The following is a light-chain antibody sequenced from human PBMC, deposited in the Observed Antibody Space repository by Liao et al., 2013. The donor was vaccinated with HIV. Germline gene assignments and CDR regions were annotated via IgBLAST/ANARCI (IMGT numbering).Light chain of an antibody. Sequence: SYELTQPPSVSVAPGKTARITCGGNNIGSYSVHWYQHKPGQAPVLVIYYDSDRPSGIPERFSGSNSGNTATLTISRVEAGDEADYYCQVWDSSSDHPGWVFGGGTKLTVL. CDR2: YDS. V-gene: IGLV3-21*01. J-gene: IGLJ3*02. CDR1: NIGSYS. CDR3: QVWDSSSDHPGWV.